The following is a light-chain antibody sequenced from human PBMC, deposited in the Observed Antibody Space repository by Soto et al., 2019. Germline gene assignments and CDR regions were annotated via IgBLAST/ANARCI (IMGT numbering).Light chain of an antibody. J-gene: IGKJ2*01. V-gene: IGKV4-1*01. CDR1: QSVLFRSSNRNY. CDR3: QQSYLAPYT. Sequence: DIVVIQSPDSLAVSLGERATINCKSSQSVLFRSSNRNYLAWYQQKAGQPPKLLISWASTRESGVPDRFSGSGSGTDFSLTISSLQAEDVALYHCQQSYLAPYTFGRGTKLEIK. CDR2: WAS.